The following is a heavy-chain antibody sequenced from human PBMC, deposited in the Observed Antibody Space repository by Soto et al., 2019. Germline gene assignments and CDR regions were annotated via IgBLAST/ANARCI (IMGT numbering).Heavy chain of an antibody. J-gene: IGHJ6*02. CDR3: ATGLAAPQYYGMDV. V-gene: IGHV1-18*01. Sequence: ASLKVSCKASGYTFTSYGISWVRQAPGQGLEWMGRISAYNGNTNYAQKLQGRVTMTTDTSTSTAYLELRSLRSDDTAVFYCATGLAAPQYYGMDVWGQGTTV. CDR1: GYTFTSYG. D-gene: IGHD6-13*01. CDR2: ISAYNGNT.